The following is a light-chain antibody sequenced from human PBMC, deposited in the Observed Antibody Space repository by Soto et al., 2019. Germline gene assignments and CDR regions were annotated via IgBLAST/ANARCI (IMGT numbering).Light chain of an antibody. CDR2: GAS. Sequence: EIVLTQSPGTLSLSPGERATLSCRASQSLSSSYLAWYQQRPGQAPRLLIYGASSRATGVPDRFSGSESGTDFTLTIRRLEPEDFALSYCQLPWTFGQGTKVEFK. CDR3: QLPWT. J-gene: IGKJ1*01. CDR1: QSLSSSY. V-gene: IGKV3-20*01.